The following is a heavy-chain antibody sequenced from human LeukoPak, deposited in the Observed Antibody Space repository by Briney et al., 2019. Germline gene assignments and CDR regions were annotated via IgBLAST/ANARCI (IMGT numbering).Heavy chain of an antibody. CDR3: ARDHDFWSGYYQVYYFDY. D-gene: IGHD3-3*01. CDR2: IYTSGST. J-gene: IGHJ4*02. CDR1: GGSISSYY. V-gene: IGHV4-4*07. Sequence: KSSETLSLTCTVSGGSISSYYWSWIRQPAGKGLEWIGRIYTSGSTNYNPSLKSRVTMSVDTSKNQFSLKLSSVTAADTAVYYCARDHDFWSGYYQVYYFDYWGQGTLVTVSS.